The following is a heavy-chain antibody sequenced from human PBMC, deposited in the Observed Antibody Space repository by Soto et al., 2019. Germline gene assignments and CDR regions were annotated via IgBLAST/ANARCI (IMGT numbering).Heavy chain of an antibody. V-gene: IGHV3-30*18. Sequence: QVQVVESGGGVVQPGRSLRLSCAASGFTFSTYGMHWVRQAPGKGLEWVAVISYDGSNKYYADSVKGRFTISRDNSKNTLYLQMNSLRAEDTAVYYCAKPRRYSDSRGYYYDQYYFDYWGQGTLVTVSS. CDR1: GFTFSTYG. J-gene: IGHJ4*02. CDR3: AKPRRYSDSRGYYYDQYYFDY. D-gene: IGHD3-22*01. CDR2: ISYDGSNK.